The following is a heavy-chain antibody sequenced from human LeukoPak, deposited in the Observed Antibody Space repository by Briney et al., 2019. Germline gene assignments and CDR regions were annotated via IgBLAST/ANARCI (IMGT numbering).Heavy chain of an antibody. CDR2: LYSGGNT. CDR1: GFSVSINY. Sequence: GESLRLSCAASGFSVSINYMSWVRQAPGKGLEWDSVLYSGGNTYYADSVKGRFTISRDNSKNTLYLQMNSLRAEDTAVYYCARDDWWQLIAVAITSYFDWWGQGTLVTVSS. V-gene: IGHV3-66*01. J-gene: IGHJ4*02. D-gene: IGHD6-19*01. CDR3: ARDDWWQLIAVAITSYFDW.